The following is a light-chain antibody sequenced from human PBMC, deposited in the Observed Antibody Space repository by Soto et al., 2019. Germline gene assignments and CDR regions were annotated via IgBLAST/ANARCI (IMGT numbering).Light chain of an antibody. J-gene: IGLJ2*01. V-gene: IGLV2-8*01. Sequence: QSALTQPPSASGSPGQSVTISCTGTSSDVGGYNYVSWYQQHPGKAPKLMIYEVSKRPSGVPDRVSGSKSGTTTSLTVSGLQAEDEADYYCRSYAGSYVVFGGGTKLTVL. CDR2: EVS. CDR1: SSDVGGYNY. CDR3: RSYAGSYVV.